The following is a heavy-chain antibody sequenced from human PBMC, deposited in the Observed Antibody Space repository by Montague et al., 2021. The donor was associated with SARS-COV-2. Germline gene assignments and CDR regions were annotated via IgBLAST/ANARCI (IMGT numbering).Heavy chain of an antibody. CDR3: ARDVLKGASGYETDGGFDY. CDR1: GGSVSSSNYC. D-gene: IGHD5-12*01. V-gene: IGHV4-39*07. Sequence: SETLSLTCTVSGGSVSSSNYCWGWIRQPPGQGLEWIVSFDFGGGTXYXXXXRXRVTISVDTSKNQFSLKLTSVTAADAAVYWCARDVLKGASGYETDGGFDYWGQGTLVSVSS. J-gene: IGHJ4*02. CDR2: FDFGGGT.